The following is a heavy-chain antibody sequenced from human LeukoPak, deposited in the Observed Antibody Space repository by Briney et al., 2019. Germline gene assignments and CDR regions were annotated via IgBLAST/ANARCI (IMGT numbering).Heavy chain of an antibody. J-gene: IGHJ5*02. Sequence: GASVKVSCKASGGTFSSYAISWVRQAPGQGLEWMGGIIPIFGTANYAQKFQGRVTITADKSTSTAYMELSSLRSEDTAVYYCARGGIVVVTAMAANPFDPWGQGTLVTVSS. D-gene: IGHD2-21*02. V-gene: IGHV1-69*06. CDR1: GGTFSSYA. CDR3: ARGGIVVVTAMAANPFDP. CDR2: IIPIFGTA.